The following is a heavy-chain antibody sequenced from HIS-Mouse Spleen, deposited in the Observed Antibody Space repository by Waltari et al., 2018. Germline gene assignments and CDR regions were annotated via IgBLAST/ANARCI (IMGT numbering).Heavy chain of an antibody. CDR3: AKDLARKDSGYDAFDI. Sequence: QVQLVESGGGVVQPGRSLRLSCAASGFPFSSHGLPWVRQAPGKGLEWVAVIWYDGSNKYYADSVKGRFTISRDNSKNTLYLQMNSLRAEDTAVYYCAKDLARKDSGYDAFDIWGQGTMVTVSS. CDR1: GFPFSSHG. CDR2: IWYDGSNK. J-gene: IGHJ3*02. D-gene: IGHD5-12*01. V-gene: IGHV3-33*06.